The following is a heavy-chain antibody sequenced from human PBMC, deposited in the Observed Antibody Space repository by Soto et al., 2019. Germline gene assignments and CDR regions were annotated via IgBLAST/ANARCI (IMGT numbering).Heavy chain of an antibody. CDR3: AKSIAARPPDYCYYYGMDV. CDR1: GGSISRYY. CDR2: IYTSGST. Sequence: LSLTCTDAGGSISRYYWSCIRQPAGKGLEWIGRIYTSGSTNYNPSLKSRVTMSVDTSKNQFSLKLSSVTAADTAVYYCAKSIAARPPDYCYYYGMDVWGQGTTVTVSS. V-gene: IGHV4-4*07. D-gene: IGHD6-6*01. J-gene: IGHJ6*02.